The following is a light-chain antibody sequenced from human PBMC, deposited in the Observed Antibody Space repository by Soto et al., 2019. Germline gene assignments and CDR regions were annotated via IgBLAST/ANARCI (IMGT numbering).Light chain of an antibody. CDR2: KVS. CDR1: QSLIHSDGNTY. CDR3: MQGTHGPWT. V-gene: IGKV2-30*02. Sequence: DVVMTQSPLSLPVTLGQPASISCRSSQSLIHSDGNTYLNWFQQRRGQSPRRLIYKVSARDSGVPDRFTGSGSGTDFTLKISRVEAEDVGFYYCMQGTHGPWTFGQGTEVEIK. J-gene: IGKJ1*01.